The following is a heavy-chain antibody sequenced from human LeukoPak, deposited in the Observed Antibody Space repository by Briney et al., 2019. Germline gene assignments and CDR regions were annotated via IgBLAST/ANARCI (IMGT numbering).Heavy chain of an antibody. CDR1: GHTLTELF. CDR3: TLQRISFLNYFDP. V-gene: IGHV1-24*01. D-gene: IGHD2/OR15-2a*01. CDR2: FDPEDGET. J-gene: IGHJ5*02. Sequence: ASVKVSCKVSGHTLTELFMHWVRQAPGKGLGWMGGFDPEDGETIYAQKFQGRVTMTKDTSTHTGYMELSSLRSDDTAVYYCTLQRISFLNYFDPWGQGTLVTVSS.